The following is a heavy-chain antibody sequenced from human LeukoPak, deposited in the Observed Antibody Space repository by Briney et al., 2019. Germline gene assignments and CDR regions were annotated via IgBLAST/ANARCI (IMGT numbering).Heavy chain of an antibody. CDR2: ISGSGGST. Sequence: GGSLRLSCAAPGFTFSSYAMSWVRQAPGKGLEWVSAISGSGGSTYYADSVKGRFTISRDNSKNTLYLQMNSLRAEDTAVYYCAKTQRAYYYGSGSYYKNYYYYGMDVWGQGTTVTVSS. CDR3: AKTQRAYYYGSGSYYKNYYYYGMDV. D-gene: IGHD3-10*01. J-gene: IGHJ6*02. CDR1: GFTFSSYA. V-gene: IGHV3-23*01.